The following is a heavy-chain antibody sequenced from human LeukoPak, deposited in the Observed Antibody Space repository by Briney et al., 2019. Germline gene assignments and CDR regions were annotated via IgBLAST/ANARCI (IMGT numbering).Heavy chain of an antibody. V-gene: IGHV1-2*02. CDR1: GYTFTDYY. J-gene: IGHJ4*02. CDR2: IYPNSGGT. CDR3: ARGRSDYYLDS. Sequence: VASVKVSCKASGYTFTDYYMHWVRRAPGQGLEWMGWIYPNSGGTNYAQNFQGRVTTTRDTSISTAYMGLSRLRSDDTAVYFCARGRSDYYLDSWGQGTLVTVSS. D-gene: IGHD3-10*01.